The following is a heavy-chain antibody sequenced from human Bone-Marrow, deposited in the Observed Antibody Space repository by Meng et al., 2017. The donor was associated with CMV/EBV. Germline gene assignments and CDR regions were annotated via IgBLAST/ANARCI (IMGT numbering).Heavy chain of an antibody. CDR2: INHSGST. J-gene: IGHJ6*02. D-gene: IGHD6-6*01. CDR3: ARGFGHSSSFGKHYYYYYDMDV. Sequence: SETLSLTCAVYGGSFSGYYWSWIRQPPGKGLEWIGEINHSGSTNYNPSLKSRVTISVDTSKNQFSLKLSSVTAADTAVYYCARGFGHSSSFGKHYYYYYDMDVWGQGTTVTVSS. V-gene: IGHV4-34*01. CDR1: GGSFSGYY.